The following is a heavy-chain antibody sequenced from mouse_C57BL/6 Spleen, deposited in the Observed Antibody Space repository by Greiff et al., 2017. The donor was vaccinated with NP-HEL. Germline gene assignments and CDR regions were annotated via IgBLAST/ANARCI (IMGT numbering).Heavy chain of an antibody. CDR3: ARSITTVLARDWYFDV. CDR2: IYPGDGDT. J-gene: IGHJ1*03. Sequence: QVQLQQSGAELVKPGASVKISCKASGYAFSSYWMNWVKQRPGKGLEWIGQIYPGDGDTNYNGKFKGKATLTADQSSSTAYRQLSSLTSEDSAVYFCARSITTVLARDWYFDVWGTGTTVTVSS. V-gene: IGHV1-80*01. D-gene: IGHD1-1*01. CDR1: GYAFSSYW.